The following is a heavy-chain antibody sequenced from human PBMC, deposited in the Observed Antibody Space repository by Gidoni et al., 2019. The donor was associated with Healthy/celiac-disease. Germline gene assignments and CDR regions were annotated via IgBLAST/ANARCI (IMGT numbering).Heavy chain of an antibody. CDR1: GFTFDDYA. CDR2: ISWNSGSI. J-gene: IGHJ6*02. CDR3: AKDLSIVTGGMDV. D-gene: IGHD3-9*01. Sequence: EVQLVESGGGLVQPGRSLRLSYAASGFTFDDYAMHWVRQAPGKGLEWVSGISWNSGSIGYADSVKGRFTISRDNAKNSLYLQMNSLRAEDTALYYCAKDLSIVTGGMDVWGQGTTVTVSS. V-gene: IGHV3-9*01.